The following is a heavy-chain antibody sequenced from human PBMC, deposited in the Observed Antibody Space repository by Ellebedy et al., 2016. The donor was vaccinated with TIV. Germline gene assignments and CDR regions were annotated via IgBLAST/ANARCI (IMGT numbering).Heavy chain of an antibody. V-gene: IGHV3-11*06. CDR3: AREGRGTYLN. CDR2: INSGGSHT. J-gene: IGHJ4*02. Sequence: GESLKISXVASGFIFSDYYMSWIRQAPGKGLEWVSDINSGGSHTKYADSVKGRFTISRDNAKNSLDLQMTTLRADDTAVYYCAREGRGTYLNWGQGTLVTVSS. D-gene: IGHD1-26*01. CDR1: GFIFSDYY.